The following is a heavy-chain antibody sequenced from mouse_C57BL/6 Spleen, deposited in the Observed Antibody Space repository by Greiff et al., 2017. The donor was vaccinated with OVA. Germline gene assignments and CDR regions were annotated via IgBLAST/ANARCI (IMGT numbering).Heavy chain of an antibody. CDR2: IRNKANNPAT. CDR1: GFTFSDAW. J-gene: IGHJ2*01. V-gene: IGHV6-6*01. CDR3: TRHGDFDY. Sequence: EVQRVESGGGLVQPGGSMKLSCAASGFTFSDAWMDWVRQSPEKGLEWVAEIRNKANNPATYYAESVKGRFTISRDDSKSSVYLQMNSLRAEDTGIYYCTRHGDFDYWGQGTTLTVSS.